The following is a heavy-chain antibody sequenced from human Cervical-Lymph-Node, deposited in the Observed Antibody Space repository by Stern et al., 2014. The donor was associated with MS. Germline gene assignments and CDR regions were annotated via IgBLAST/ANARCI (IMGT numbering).Heavy chain of an antibody. Sequence: QLVQSGGGVVQPGRSLRLSCVASGFTFSNYAMHWVRQAPGKGLEWVAIISYGGSDKYYADSVKGRFTISRDNSKNTLYLQMNSLRAEDTAVYYCAREHYYDSTVYYPLFDCWGQGTLVTVSS. J-gene: IGHJ4*02. V-gene: IGHV3-30-3*01. CDR3: AREHYYDSTVYYPLFDC. D-gene: IGHD3-22*01. CDR2: ISYGGSDK. CDR1: GFTFSNYA.